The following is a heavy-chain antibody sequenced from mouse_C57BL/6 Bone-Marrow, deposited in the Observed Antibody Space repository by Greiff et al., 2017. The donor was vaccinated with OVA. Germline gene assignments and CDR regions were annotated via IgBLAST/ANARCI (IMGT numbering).Heavy chain of an antibody. D-gene: IGHD1-1*01. CDR1: GFNIKDDY. V-gene: IGHV14-4*01. CDR2: IDPENGDT. Sequence: VQLQQSGAELVRPGASVKLFFTASGFNIKDDYMHWVKQRPEQGLEWIGWIDPENGDTEYASKFQGKATITADTSSNTAYLQLSSLTSEDTAVYYCTRDYGAWFAYWGQGTLVTVSA. J-gene: IGHJ3*01. CDR3: TRDYGAWFAY.